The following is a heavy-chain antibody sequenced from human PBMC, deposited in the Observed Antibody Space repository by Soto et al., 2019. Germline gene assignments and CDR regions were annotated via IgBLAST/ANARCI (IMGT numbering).Heavy chain of an antibody. V-gene: IGHV1-69*02. CDR3: ASSSRVLLDY. J-gene: IGHJ4*02. CDR2: IIPILGIA. Sequence: QVQLVQSGAEVKKPGSSVKVSCKASGGTFSSYSISWVRQAPGQGLEWMGRIIPILGIANYAQKFQGRVTITVDKSTSTAYMELSSLRSEDTAVYYCASSSRVLLDYWGQGTLVTVSS. D-gene: IGHD3-10*01. CDR1: GGTFSSYS.